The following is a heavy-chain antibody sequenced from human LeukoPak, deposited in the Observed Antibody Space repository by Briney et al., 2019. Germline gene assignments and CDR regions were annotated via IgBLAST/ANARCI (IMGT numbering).Heavy chain of an antibody. CDR2: IYYSGST. CDR1: GGSISSGGYY. V-gene: IGHV4-31*03. Sequence: PSETLSLTCTVSGGSISSGGYYWSWIRQPPGKGLEWIGYIYYSGSTYYNPSLKSRVTISVDTSKNQFSLKLSSVTAADTAVYYCARHDSSGWYSFDYWGQGTLVTVSS. CDR3: ARHDSSGWYSFDY. J-gene: IGHJ4*02. D-gene: IGHD6-19*01.